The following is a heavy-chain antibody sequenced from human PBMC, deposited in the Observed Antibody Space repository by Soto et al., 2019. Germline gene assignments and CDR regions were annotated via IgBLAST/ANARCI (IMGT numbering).Heavy chain of an antibody. CDR1: GFTFNNHA. D-gene: IGHD1-1*01. Sequence: QVQLVESGGGVVQPGRSLRLSCGASGFTFNNHAMHWVRQAPGKGLEWVAVMSYDGRNKYYADSVKGRFTISRDNSKNTPYLQTKSVRADDTAVYYCARSRGYSNYYYCGMDVWGQGTTVTVSS. CDR3: ARSRGYSNYYYCGMDV. V-gene: IGHV3-30*04. CDR2: MSYDGRNK. J-gene: IGHJ6*02.